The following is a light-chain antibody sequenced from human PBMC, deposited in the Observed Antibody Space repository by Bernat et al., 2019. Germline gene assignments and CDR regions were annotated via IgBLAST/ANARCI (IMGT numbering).Light chain of an antibody. J-gene: IGKJ3*01. CDR1: QGISNY. Sequence: DIQMTQSPSTLSASVGDRVTITCRASQGISNYLAWYQQKPGKVPKLLIYDASTLQSGVPSRFSGSGSGTDFTLTISSLQPGDVATYYCQESNSAPFTFGPGTKVDIK. V-gene: IGKV1-27*01. CDR2: DAS. CDR3: QESNSAPFT.